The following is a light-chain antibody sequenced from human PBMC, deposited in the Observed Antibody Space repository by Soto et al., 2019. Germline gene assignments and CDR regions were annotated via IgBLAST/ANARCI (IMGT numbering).Light chain of an antibody. CDR1: QNIANY. J-gene: IGKJ4*01. CDR2: ASS. CDR3: QQRGNWLHT. Sequence: DIMVNNSPASLSLSKGERATLSCRASQNIANYLDWYQQKPGQAPKLLIYASSSLASGIAARFSGSGSGTDFTLTISSLQPEDFAVYYCQQRGNWLHTFGEGTKVDIK. V-gene: IGKV3-11*01.